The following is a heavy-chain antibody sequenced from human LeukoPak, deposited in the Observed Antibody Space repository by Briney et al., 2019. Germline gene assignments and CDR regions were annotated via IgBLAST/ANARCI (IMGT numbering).Heavy chain of an antibody. Sequence: PSETLSLTCTVSGGSVSSGGYCWSWFRQHPGKGLEWIGYICYNGNTYYNPSLKSRITISVDTSKNQFSLKLSSVTAADTAVYYCARGNSSGWYRGALDYWGQGTLVTVSS. CDR1: GGSVSSGGYC. J-gene: IGHJ4*02. D-gene: IGHD6-19*01. V-gene: IGHV4-31*03. CDR2: ICYNGNT. CDR3: ARGNSSGWYRGALDY.